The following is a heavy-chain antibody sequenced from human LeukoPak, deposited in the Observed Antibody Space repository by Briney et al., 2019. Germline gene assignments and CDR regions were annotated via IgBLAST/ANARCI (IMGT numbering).Heavy chain of an antibody. CDR1: GFTFSGYA. D-gene: IGHD5-24*01. CDR3: AKGDGYNYDNWFDP. CDR2: VSDSGGST. V-gene: IGHV3-23*01. Sequence: GGSLRLSCAASGFTFSGYALSWVRQAPGKGLEWVSSVSDSGGSTYYADSVKGRFTISGDNSKNTLYLQMNSLRAEDTAVYYCAKGDGYNYDNWFDPWGQGTLVTVSS. J-gene: IGHJ5*02.